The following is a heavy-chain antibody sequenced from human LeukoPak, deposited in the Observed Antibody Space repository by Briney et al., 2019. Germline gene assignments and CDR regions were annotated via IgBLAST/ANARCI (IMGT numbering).Heavy chain of an antibody. Sequence: PGGSLRLSCAASGFTVSSNYMSWVRQAPGKGLEWVSVIYSGGSTYYADSVKGRFTISRDNSKNTLYLQMNSLRAEDTAVYYCARALQPYGDDYWGQGTLVTVSS. CDR2: IYSGGST. CDR3: ARALQPYGDDY. J-gene: IGHJ4*02. D-gene: IGHD3-16*01. V-gene: IGHV3-66*01. CDR1: GFTVSSNY.